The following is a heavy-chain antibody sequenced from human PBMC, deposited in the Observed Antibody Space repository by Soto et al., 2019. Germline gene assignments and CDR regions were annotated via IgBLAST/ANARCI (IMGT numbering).Heavy chain of an antibody. CDR1: GYTFTSYY. J-gene: IGHJ6*02. V-gene: IGHV1-46*01. CDR2: INPSGGST. CDR3: ARDRNVDPTVTTFDYYYYGMDV. Sequence: QVQLVQSGAEVKKPGASVKVSCKASGYTFTSYYMHWVRQAPGQGLEWMGIINPSGGSTSYAQKFKGRVTMTRDTSTSTVYMELSSLRSEDTAVYYCARDRNVDPTVTTFDYYYYGMDVWGQGTTVTVSS. D-gene: IGHD4-17*01.